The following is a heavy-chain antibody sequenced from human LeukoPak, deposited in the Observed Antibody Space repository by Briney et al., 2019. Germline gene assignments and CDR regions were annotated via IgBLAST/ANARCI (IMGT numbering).Heavy chain of an antibody. Sequence: ASVKVSCKASGYTFTCYYMHWVRQAPGQGLEWMGWINPNSGGTNYAQKFQGRVTMTRDTSISTAYMELSSLRSEDTAVYCCARGGLLWFGELLYSYYYMDVWGKGTTVTISS. CDR3: ARGGLLWFGELLYSYYYMDV. D-gene: IGHD3-10*01. J-gene: IGHJ6*03. V-gene: IGHV1-2*02. CDR2: INPNSGGT. CDR1: GYTFTCYY.